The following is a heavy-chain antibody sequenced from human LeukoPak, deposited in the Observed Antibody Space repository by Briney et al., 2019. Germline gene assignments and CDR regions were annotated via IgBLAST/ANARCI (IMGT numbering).Heavy chain of an antibody. CDR1: GFTFSNYW. CDR3: AKDRAAYCGGDCSDAFDI. J-gene: IGHJ3*02. CDR2: IKQDGSET. D-gene: IGHD2-21*02. V-gene: IGHV3-7*01. Sequence: GGSLRLSCAASGFTFSNYWMNWVRQAPGKGPECLANIKQDGSETYYADSVKGRFTISRDNAKNSLYLQMNSLRAEDTAVYYCAKDRAAYCGGDCSDAFDIWGQGTMVTVSS.